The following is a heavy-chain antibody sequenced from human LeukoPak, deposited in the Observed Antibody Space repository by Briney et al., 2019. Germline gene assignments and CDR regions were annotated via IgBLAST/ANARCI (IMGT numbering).Heavy chain of an antibody. D-gene: IGHD5-24*01. Sequence: GGSLRLSCAASGFTSRGYEMNWVRQAPGKGLEWVSYISSSGNTIYYADSVKGRFTIPRDNAKNSLFLQMNSLRAEDTAVYYCARLVAITQAFDPWGQGTLVTVSS. CDR2: ISSSGNTI. CDR1: GFTSRGYE. J-gene: IGHJ5*02. V-gene: IGHV3-48*03. CDR3: ARLVAITQAFDP.